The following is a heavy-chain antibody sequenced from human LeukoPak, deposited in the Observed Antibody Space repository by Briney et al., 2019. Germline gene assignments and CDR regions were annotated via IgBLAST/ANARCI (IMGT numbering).Heavy chain of an antibody. CDR2: IYYSGST. J-gene: IGHJ4*02. CDR3: ARVVAATSVDY. V-gene: IGHV4-39*07. Sequence: SETLSLTCTVSGGSISSSSYYWGWIRQPPGKGLEWIGSIYYSGSTYYNPSLKSRVTISVDTSKNQFSLKLSSVTAADTAVYYCARVVAATSVDYWGQGTLVTVSS. D-gene: IGHD2-15*01. CDR1: GGSISSSSYY.